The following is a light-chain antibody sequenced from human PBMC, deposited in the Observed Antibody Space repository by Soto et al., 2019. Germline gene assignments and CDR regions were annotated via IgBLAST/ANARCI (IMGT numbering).Light chain of an antibody. V-gene: IGKV2-28*01. J-gene: IGKJ2*01. Sequence: DIVMTQSPLSLPVTPGEPASISCRSSHSLLYSNGNNFLYWYLQEPGQSPRLLIYLGSNRACGVADSFSGGGLVTDFRLKISREEDDAVVVYDCMLAVLTPWTCGQGAKLAIK. CDR3: MLAVLTPWT. CDR2: LGS. CDR1: HSLLYSNGNNF.